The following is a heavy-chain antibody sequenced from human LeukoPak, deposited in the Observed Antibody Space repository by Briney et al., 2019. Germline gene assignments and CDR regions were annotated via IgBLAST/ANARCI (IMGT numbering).Heavy chain of an antibody. Sequence: SETLSLTCTVSGGSISSYYWSWIRQPPGKGLEWIGYIYYSGSTNYNPSLKSRVTISVDTSKNQFSLKLTSVTPADTAVYYCAKTAKYYYGSETYYFFEYWGREPWSPSPQ. CDR2: IYYSGST. D-gene: IGHD3-10*01. CDR1: GGSISSYY. J-gene: IGHJ4*02. CDR3: AKTAKYYYGSETYYFFEY. V-gene: IGHV4-59*01.